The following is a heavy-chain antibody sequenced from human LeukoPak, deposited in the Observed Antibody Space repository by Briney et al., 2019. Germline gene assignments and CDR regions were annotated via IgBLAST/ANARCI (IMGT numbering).Heavy chain of an antibody. Sequence: GSLRLSCAASGFTVSSNYMSWVRQPPGKGLDWIGEISRNEGINYSPSLKSRVTISVDTSKNQFSLKLTSMTAADTAVYYCARGLDRSKTGYWGQGSLVTVSS. V-gene: IGHV4-34*01. D-gene: IGHD1-1*01. J-gene: IGHJ4*02. CDR3: ARGLDRSKTGY. CDR1: GFTVSSNY. CDR2: ISRNEGI.